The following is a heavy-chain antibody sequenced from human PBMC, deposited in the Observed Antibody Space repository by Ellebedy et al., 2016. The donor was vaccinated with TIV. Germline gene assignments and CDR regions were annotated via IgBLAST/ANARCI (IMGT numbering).Heavy chain of an antibody. CDR2: VNPSGGST. D-gene: IGHD6-13*01. J-gene: IGHJ4*02. Sequence: ASVKVSCKASGYTFTSYRMHWVRQAPGQGLEWMGIVNPSGGSTTYAQEVQGRITMTRDRSTKTAYMELSSLRSEDTAVYYCARDRSSSWYPLFGVTPDYWGQGTLVTVSS. V-gene: IGHV1-46*01. CDR3: ARDRSSSWYPLFGVTPDY. CDR1: GYTFTSYR.